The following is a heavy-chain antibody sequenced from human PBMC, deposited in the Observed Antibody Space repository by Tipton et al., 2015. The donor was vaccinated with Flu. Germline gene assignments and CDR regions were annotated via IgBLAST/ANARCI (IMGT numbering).Heavy chain of an antibody. Sequence: PGLVKPSETLSLTCGVSGYSISSGHYWGWIRQSPGKGLEWIASIYHSGSTYYNPSLKSRVTISVDTSKNQLSLKLTSVTAADTAVYYCARRKFYDSSGYYYPLFDFWGQGTLVTVSS. V-gene: IGHV4-38-2*01. CDR3: ARRKFYDSSGYYYPLFDF. CDR1: GYSISSGHY. D-gene: IGHD3-22*01. J-gene: IGHJ4*02. CDR2: IYHSGST.